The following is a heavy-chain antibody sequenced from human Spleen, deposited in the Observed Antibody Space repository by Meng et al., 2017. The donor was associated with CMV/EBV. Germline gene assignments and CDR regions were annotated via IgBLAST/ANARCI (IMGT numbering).Heavy chain of an antibody. Sequence: YGISWVRQAPGQGLEWMGWISAYNGNTNYAQKLQGRVTMTTDTSTSTAYMELRSLRSDDTAVYYCARDQGPYYDFWSGYPLNWFDPWGQGTLVTVSS. V-gene: IGHV1-18*01. D-gene: IGHD3-3*01. J-gene: IGHJ5*02. CDR2: ISAYNGNT. CDR3: ARDQGPYYDFWSGYPLNWFDP. CDR1: YG.